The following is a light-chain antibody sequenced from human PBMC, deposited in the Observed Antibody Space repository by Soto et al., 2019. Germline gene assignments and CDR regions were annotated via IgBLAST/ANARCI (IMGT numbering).Light chain of an antibody. CDR2: GAS. V-gene: IGKV3-11*01. CDR1: QSVNSY. CDR3: QQRSNWPPLT. Sequence: EIVLTQSPATLSLSPGERATLSCRASQSVNSYLAWYQHKPGQAPRLLIYGASNRATGIPARFSGSGSGTDFTITISSLEPEDFAVYYFQQRSNWPPLTFGQGTRLEIK. J-gene: IGKJ5*01.